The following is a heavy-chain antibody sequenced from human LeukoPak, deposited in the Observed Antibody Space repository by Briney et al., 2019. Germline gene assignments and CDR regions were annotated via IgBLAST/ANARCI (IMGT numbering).Heavy chain of an antibody. CDR2: IYSGGST. V-gene: IGHV3-53*01. D-gene: IGHD6-19*01. J-gene: IGHJ6*03. Sequence: GGSLRVSCAASGFTVSSNYMSWVRQAPGKGLEWVSVIYSGGSTYYADSVKGRFTITRDTSKNTLYLQMNSLRAEDTAVYYCARAPSGSFINYYYYYMDVWGKGTTVTVFS. CDR3: ARAPSGSFINYYYYYMDV. CDR1: GFTVSSNY.